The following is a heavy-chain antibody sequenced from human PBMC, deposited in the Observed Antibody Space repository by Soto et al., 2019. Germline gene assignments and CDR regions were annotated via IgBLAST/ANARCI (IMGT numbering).Heavy chain of an antibody. CDR1: GFSLSTSGVG. D-gene: IGHD5-12*01. V-gene: IGHV2-5*02. Sequence: QITLKESGPTLVKPTQTLTPTCTLSGFSLSTSGVGVGWIRQPPGKALEWLALIYWDDDKRYSPFLKSRLTITKDTSKNQVVLTLTNMDPVDTATYYCAHKGDGYRGFKYWGQGTLVTVSS. J-gene: IGHJ4*02. CDR2: IYWDDDK. CDR3: AHKGDGYRGFKY.